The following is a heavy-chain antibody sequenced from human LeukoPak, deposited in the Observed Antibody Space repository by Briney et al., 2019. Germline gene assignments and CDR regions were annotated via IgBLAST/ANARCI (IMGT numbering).Heavy chain of an antibody. Sequence: QSSETLSLTCTVSGGSISSSSYYWGWIRQPPGKGLEWIGSIYYSGSTYYNPSLKSRVTISVDTSKNQFSLKLSSVTAADTAVYYCASRERYYGDDIDYWGQGTLVTVSS. J-gene: IGHJ4*02. CDR2: IYYSGST. V-gene: IGHV4-39*01. CDR1: GGSISSSSYY. D-gene: IGHD4-17*01. CDR3: ASRERYYGDDIDY.